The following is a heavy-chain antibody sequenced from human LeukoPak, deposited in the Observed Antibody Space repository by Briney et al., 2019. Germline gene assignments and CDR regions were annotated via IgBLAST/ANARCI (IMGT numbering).Heavy chain of an antibody. J-gene: IGHJ6*03. CDR2: INQSGST. V-gene: IGHV4-34*01. CDR1: GGSFSDNY. D-gene: IGHD3-3*01. CDR3: PKSPAGAYSDFGLTVYYCYMDV. Sequence: SETLSLTCAVYGGSFSDNYWSWIRQPPGKGLEWIGEINQSGSTNYNPSLESRVTISLAASTNQFSLKLSSVTAADTAVFYCPKSPAGAYSDFGLTVYYCYMDVWGKGTAVTVSS.